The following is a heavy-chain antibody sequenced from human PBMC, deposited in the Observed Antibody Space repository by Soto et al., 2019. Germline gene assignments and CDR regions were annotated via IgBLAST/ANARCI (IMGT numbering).Heavy chain of an antibody. Sequence: SETLSLTCTVSGASISSYYWSWIRQPPGKGLEWIGYIYYSGSTIYNPSLKSRVTISVDTSKNQFSLKLSSVTAADTAVYYCARGYCSGGNCYESEVWFPWGQGTMVTV. CDR1: GASISSYY. D-gene: IGHD2-15*01. V-gene: IGHV4-59*01. CDR3: ARGYCSGGNCYESEVWFP. J-gene: IGHJ5*02. CDR2: IYYSGST.